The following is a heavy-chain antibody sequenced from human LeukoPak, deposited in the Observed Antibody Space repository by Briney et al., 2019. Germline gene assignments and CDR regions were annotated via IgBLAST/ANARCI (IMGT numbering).Heavy chain of an antibody. V-gene: IGHV3-30*18. J-gene: IGHJ4*02. CDR3: SKDIGRGWYLLYFDY. CDR2: ISYDGSNK. D-gene: IGHD6-19*01. Sequence: ARRLTLSCVPSGFSFSRYGMHWVRPPAGKGLAWVAVISYDGSNKYYADSAKGRFTISRDNSKNTLYLQLNRLRAEDTAVYYWSKDIGRGWYLLYFDYWGQGTLVTVSS. CDR1: GFSFSRYG.